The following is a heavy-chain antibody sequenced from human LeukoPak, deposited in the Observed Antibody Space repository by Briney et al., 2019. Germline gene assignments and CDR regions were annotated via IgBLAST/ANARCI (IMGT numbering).Heavy chain of an antibody. J-gene: IGHJ4*02. D-gene: IGHD6-6*01. V-gene: IGHV1-2*06. CDR2: INPNSGGT. CDR1: GYTFTGYY. Sequence: ASVRVSCKASGYTFTGYYMRWVRQAPGQGLEWMGRINPNSGGTNYAQKFQGRVTMTRDTSISTAYMEVTSLRSDDTAVYYCTRASPASLEFDYWGQGTLVTVSS. CDR3: TRASPASLEFDY.